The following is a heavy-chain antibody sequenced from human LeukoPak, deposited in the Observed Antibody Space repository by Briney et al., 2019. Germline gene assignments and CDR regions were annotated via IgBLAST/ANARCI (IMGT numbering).Heavy chain of an antibody. V-gene: IGHV4-59*01. J-gene: IGHJ3*02. CDR3: ARRGVYGAYDAFDI. D-gene: IGHD4-17*01. CDR2: IYYSGST. CDR1: GGSISSYY. Sequence: SETLSLTCTVSGGSISSYYWSWIRQPPGKGLEWIGYIYYSGSTNYNPSLKSRVTISVDTSKNQFSLQLSSVTAADTAVYYCARRGVYGAYDAFDIWGQGTMVTVSS.